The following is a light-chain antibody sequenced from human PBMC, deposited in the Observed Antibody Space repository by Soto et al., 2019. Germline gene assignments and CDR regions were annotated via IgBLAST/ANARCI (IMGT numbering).Light chain of an antibody. J-gene: IGLJ7*01. CDR2: EAI. CDR1: SSDIGGYDY. V-gene: IGLV2-23*01. Sequence: SALTQPASVSGSPGQSITISCTGTSSDIGGYDYVSWYQHHPGKAPKFIIYEAIKRPSGVSNRFSGSISGTTASLTISGLQADDEADYYCCSYVGATTYVFGSGTQLTVL. CDR3: CSYVGATTYV.